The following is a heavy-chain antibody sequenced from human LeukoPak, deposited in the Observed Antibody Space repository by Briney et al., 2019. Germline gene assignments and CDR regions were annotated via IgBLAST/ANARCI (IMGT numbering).Heavy chain of an antibody. CDR2: MNPNSGNT. CDR1: GYTFTSYD. Sequence: ASVKVSCKASGYTFTSYDINWVRQATGQGLEWMGWMNPNSGNTGYAQKFQGRVTMTRNTSISTAYMELSSLRSEDTAVYYCARGRGGSGSYLDPAEPALDYWGQGTLVTVSS. CDR3: ARGRGGSGSYLDPAEPALDY. D-gene: IGHD1-26*01. J-gene: IGHJ4*02. V-gene: IGHV1-8*01.